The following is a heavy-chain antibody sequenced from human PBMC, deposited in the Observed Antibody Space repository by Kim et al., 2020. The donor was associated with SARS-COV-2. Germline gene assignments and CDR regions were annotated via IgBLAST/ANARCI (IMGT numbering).Heavy chain of an antibody. J-gene: IGHJ6*02. CDR1: GGSISSSSYY. Sequence: SETLSLTCTVSGGSISSSSYYWGWIRQPPGKGLEWIGSIYYSGSTYYNPSLKSRVTISVDTSKNQFSLKLSSVTAADTAVYYCARHPWGSYYYYGMDVWGQETTVTVSS. D-gene: IGHD7-27*01. CDR2: IYYSGST. CDR3: ARHPWGSYYYYGMDV. V-gene: IGHV4-39*01.